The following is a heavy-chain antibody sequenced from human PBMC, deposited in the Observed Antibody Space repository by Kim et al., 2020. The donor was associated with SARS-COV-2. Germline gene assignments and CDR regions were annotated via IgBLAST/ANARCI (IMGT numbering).Heavy chain of an antibody. D-gene: IGHD2-15*01. CDR3: ARTLGYCSGGSCYDY. Sequence: PSLKSRVTISVDTSKNQFSLKLSSVTAADTAVYYCARTLGYCSGGSCYDYWGQGTLVTVSS. J-gene: IGHJ4*02. V-gene: IGHV4-59*01.